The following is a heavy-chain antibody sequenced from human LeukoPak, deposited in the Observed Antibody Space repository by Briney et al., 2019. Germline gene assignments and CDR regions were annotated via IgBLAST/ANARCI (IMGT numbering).Heavy chain of an antibody. V-gene: IGHV3-21*01. CDR3: ARVWDYDILTGLTTDFDY. D-gene: IGHD3-9*01. Sequence: GGSLRLSCAASGFTFSSYSMNWVRQAPGKGLEWVSSISSSSSYIYYADSVKGRFTISRDNAKNSLYLQMNSLRAEDTAVYYCARVWDYDILTGLTTDFDYWGQGTLVTVSS. J-gene: IGHJ4*02. CDR1: GFTFSSYS. CDR2: ISSSSSYI.